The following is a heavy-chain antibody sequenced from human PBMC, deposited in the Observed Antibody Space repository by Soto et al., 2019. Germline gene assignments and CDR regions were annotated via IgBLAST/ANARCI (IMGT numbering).Heavy chain of an antibody. CDR3: ARDADGSGNLGFDP. Sequence: SLTCTVSGGSISSGGYYWSWIRQHPGKGLEWIGYIYYSGSTYYNPSLKSRVTISVDTSKNQFSLKLSSVTAADTAVYYCARDADGSGNLGFDPWGQGTLVTVSS. CDR1: GGSISSGGYY. D-gene: IGHD3-10*01. V-gene: IGHV4-31*03. CDR2: IYYSGST. J-gene: IGHJ5*02.